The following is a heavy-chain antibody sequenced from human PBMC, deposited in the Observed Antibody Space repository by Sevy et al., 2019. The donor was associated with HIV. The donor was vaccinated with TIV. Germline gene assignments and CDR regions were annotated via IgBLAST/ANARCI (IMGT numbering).Heavy chain of an antibody. CDR2: FSFGCGRI. CDR3: AREGCTQPHDY. V-gene: IGHV3-23*01. Sequence: GGSLRLSCAASGFTFATYSMRWVRQAPGKGLEWVSTFSFGCGRINYADSVKGRFTISRDDSKNTLFLQMNSLRAEDTATYVCAREGCTQPHDYWGQGTLVTVSS. CDR1: GFTFATYS. D-gene: IGHD2-8*01. J-gene: IGHJ4*02.